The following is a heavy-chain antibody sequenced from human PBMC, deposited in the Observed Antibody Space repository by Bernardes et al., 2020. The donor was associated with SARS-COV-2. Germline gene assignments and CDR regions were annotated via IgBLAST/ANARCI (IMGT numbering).Heavy chain of an antibody. CDR1: GYTFTGYY. CDR3: ARVSRPLRLDY. Sequence: ASVKVSCKASGYTFTGYYMHWVRQAPGQGLEWMGWIKPNSDDTNYAQKFQGRVTMTRDTSISTAYMELSRLRSDDTAVYYCARVSRPLRLDYWGQGTLVTVSS. V-gene: IGHV1-2*02. CDR2: IKPNSDDT. J-gene: IGHJ4*02.